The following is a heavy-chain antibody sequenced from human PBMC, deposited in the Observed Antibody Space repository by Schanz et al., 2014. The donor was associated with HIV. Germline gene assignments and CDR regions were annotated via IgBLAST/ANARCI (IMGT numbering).Heavy chain of an antibody. J-gene: IGHJ3*01. V-gene: IGHV3-48*01. CDR2: ISSSSSYI. Sequence: EVQLLESGGGLVQPGESLRLSCAVSGFRFSSHAMTWVRQAPGRGLEWVSYISSSSSYIFYADSVKGRFAISREDSKNTVHLQMDSLRPEDTAVYYCAREGESSGRAGLFDLWGQGAMVTVSS. D-gene: IGHD6-19*01. CDR1: GFRFSSHA. CDR3: AREGESSGRAGLFDL.